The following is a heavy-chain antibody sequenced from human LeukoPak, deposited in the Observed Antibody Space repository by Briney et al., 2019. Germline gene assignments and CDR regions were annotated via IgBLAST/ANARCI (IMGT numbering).Heavy chain of an antibody. J-gene: IGHJ5*02. CDR1: GFTFSSYA. CDR3: AGGGGWLVVS. Sequence: GGSLRLSCAASGFTFSSYAMSWVRQAPGKGLEWVSAISGSGGSTYYADSVKGRFTISRDNVKNSVFLEMNSLRVEDTAVYYCAGGGGWLVVSWGQGTLVTVSS. D-gene: IGHD2-8*02. CDR2: ISGSGGST. V-gene: IGHV3-23*01.